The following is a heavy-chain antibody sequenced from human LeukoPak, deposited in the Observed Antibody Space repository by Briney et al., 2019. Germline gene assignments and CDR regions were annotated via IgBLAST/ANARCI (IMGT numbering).Heavy chain of an antibody. CDR3: ANKQLAFDY. CDR2: IYYSGST. CDR1: SGSISSYY. J-gene: IGHJ4*02. V-gene: IGHV4-59*01. D-gene: IGHD6-6*01. Sequence: SETLSLTCTVSSGSISSYYWSWIRQPPGKGLEWIGNIYYSGSTKYNPSLKSRVTISVDTSKNQFSLKLSSVTAADTAVYYCANKQLAFDYWGQGTLVTVSS.